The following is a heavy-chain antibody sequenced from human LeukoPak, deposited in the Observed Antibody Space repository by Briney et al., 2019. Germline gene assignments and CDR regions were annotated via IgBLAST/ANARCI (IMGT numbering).Heavy chain of an antibody. CDR3: ARGNLRGRVTYYFDY. V-gene: IGHV4-4*07. J-gene: IGHJ4*02. Sequence: PSETLSLTCTVSGGSISDYSWTWIRQPAGKGLEWIGRIYTGGSTNYNPSLKSRVTMSVDTSKNQFSLNLSSVTAADTAVYYCARGNLRGRVTYYFDYWGQGALVTVSS. D-gene: IGHD2-21*02. CDR1: GGSISDYS. CDR2: IYTGGST.